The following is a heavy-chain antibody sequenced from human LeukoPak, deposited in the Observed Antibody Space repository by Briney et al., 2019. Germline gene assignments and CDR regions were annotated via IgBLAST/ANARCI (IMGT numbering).Heavy chain of an antibody. CDR1: GGSFSSSKW. Sequence: SETLSLTCGVSGGSFSSSKWWRWVRQPPGKGLECIGEIHHSGSTNYNPSLKSRVTISVDKSRNQFSLNLSSVTAADTAVYYCARQGPYSVDVWGQGTTVTVS. CDR3: ARQGPYSVDV. V-gene: IGHV4-4*02. D-gene: IGHD2-15*01. J-gene: IGHJ6*02. CDR2: IHHSGST.